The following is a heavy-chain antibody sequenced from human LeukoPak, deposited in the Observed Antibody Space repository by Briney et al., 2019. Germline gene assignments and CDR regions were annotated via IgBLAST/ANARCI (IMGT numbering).Heavy chain of an antibody. CDR3: ARDHSIGGLFDY. CDR2: IYYSGST. CDR1: GGSISSYY. D-gene: IGHD2-21*01. V-gene: IGHV4-59*12. Sequence: SETLSLTCTVSGGSISSYYWSWIRQPPGKGLEWIGYIYYSGSTNYNPSLKSRVTISLDTSKNQFSLKLSSVTAADTAVYYCARDHSIGGLFDYWGQGTLVTVSS. J-gene: IGHJ4*02.